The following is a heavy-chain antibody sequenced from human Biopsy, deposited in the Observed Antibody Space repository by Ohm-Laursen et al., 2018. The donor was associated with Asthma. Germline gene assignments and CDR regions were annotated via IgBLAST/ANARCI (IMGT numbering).Heavy chain of an antibody. V-gene: IGHV1-69*01. CDR3: ARKAGSCISRTCYSLDF. CDR1: GGTFNTYV. Sequence: GSSVKVSCKSLGGTFNTYVIGWARQAPGQGLEWMGGINFVFGTTTYPQKFQDRVTITADDSTSTVYMELGSLRSEDTAVYYCARKAGSCISRTCYSLDFWGQGTLVTVSS. J-gene: IGHJ4*02. D-gene: IGHD2-2*01. CDR2: INFVFGTT.